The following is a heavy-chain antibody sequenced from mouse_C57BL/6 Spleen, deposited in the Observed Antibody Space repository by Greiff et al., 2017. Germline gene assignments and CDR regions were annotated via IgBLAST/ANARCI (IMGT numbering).Heavy chain of an antibody. CDR3: ARGYSNYAAWFAY. CDR2: ILPGSGST. Sequence: QVQLQQSGAELMKPGASVKLSCKATGYTFTGYWIEWIGEILPGSGSTNYNEKFKGKATFTADTSSNTAYMQLSSLTTEDSAIYYCARGYSNYAAWFAYWGQGTLVTVSA. V-gene: IGHV1-9*01. CDR1: GYTFTGYW. D-gene: IGHD2-5*01. J-gene: IGHJ3*01.